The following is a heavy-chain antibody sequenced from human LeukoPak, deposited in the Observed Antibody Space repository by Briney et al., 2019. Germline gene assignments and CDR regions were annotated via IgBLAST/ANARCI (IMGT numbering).Heavy chain of an antibody. CDR3: ARLRAVAALGDY. CDR1: GGSISSSSYY. D-gene: IGHD6-19*01. Sequence: SETLSLTCTVSGGSISSSSYYWGWIRQPPGKGLEWIGSIYYSGSTYYNPSLKSRVTISVDTSKNQFSLKLSSVTAADTAVYYCARLRAVAALGDYWGQGTLVTVSS. J-gene: IGHJ4*02. CDR2: IYYSGST. V-gene: IGHV4-39*01.